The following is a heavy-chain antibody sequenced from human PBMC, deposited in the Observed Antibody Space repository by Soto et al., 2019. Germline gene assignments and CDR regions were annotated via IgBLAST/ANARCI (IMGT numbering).Heavy chain of an antibody. CDR1: GFTFHNHA. V-gene: IGHV3-30*04. J-gene: IGHJ6*02. CDR2: MSYDGRNK. D-gene: IGHD1-1*01. Sequence: QVQLVESGGGVVQPGRSLRLSCGASGFTFHNHAMHWVRQAPGKGLEWVAVMSYDGRNKYYADSVKGRFTISRDNSKNTLYMQTNSVRADDTAVYYCARSRGYSNYYYDGMDVWGQGTTVTVSS. CDR3: ARSRGYSNYYYDGMDV.